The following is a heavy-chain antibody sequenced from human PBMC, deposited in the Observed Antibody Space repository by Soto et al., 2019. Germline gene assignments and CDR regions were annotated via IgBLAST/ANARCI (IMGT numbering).Heavy chain of an antibody. Sequence: QVQLQASGPGLVKPSQTLSLTCAVSGRSISSVGYYWSWVRQHPGKGLEWIGSISYTGSTYYNTSLENRLSISLDTSGNRFSLRLNSVTAADTAIYYCARPNDYWNGYGPFDYWGQGSLVSVSS. CDR2: ISYTGST. CDR3: ARPNDYWNGYGPFDY. V-gene: IGHV4-31*11. D-gene: IGHD3-3*01. CDR1: GRSISSVGYY. J-gene: IGHJ4*02.